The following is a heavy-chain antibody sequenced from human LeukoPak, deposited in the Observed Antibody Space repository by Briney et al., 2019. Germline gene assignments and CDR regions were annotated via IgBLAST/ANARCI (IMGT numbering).Heavy chain of an antibody. D-gene: IGHD3-22*01. CDR1: GFTFSDYY. V-gene: IGHV3-11*01. CDR3: ARDTYYYDSSGPDAFDI. CDR2: ISSSGSTI. Sequence: GGSLRFSCAASGFTFSDYYMSWIRQAPGKGLEWVSYISSSGSTIYYADSVKGRFTISRDNAKNSLYLQMNSLRAEDTAVYYCARDTYYYDSSGPDAFDIWGQGTMVTVSS. J-gene: IGHJ3*02.